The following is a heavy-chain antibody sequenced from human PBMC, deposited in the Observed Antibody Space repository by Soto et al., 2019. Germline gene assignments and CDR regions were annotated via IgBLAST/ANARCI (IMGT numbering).Heavy chain of an antibody. Sequence: GGSLRLSCAASGFTVSSKYMSWVRQAPGKGLEWVSVIYSGGSTYYADSVKGRFTISRDNSKNTLYLQMNSLRAEDTAVYYCARDLMNYYYYYMDVWGKGTTVTVSS. D-gene: IGHD2-8*01. CDR2: IYSGGST. J-gene: IGHJ6*03. V-gene: IGHV3-66*01. CDR1: GFTVSSKY. CDR3: ARDLMNYYYYYMDV.